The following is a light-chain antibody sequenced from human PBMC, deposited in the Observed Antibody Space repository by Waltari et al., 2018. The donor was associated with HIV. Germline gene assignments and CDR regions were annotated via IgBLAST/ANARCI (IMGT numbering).Light chain of an antibody. CDR3: ATWDDSLSGVV. J-gene: IGLJ2*01. Sequence: QSVLTQPPSASATPGQRVTISCSGSSPTIGTYHVYWYQQLPGAPPKVLIFRNNRRPSGVPDRFSGSKSGTSASLAISGLRSEDEADYYCATWDDSLSGVVFGGGTKLTVL. V-gene: IGLV1-47*01. CDR2: RNN. CDR1: SPTIGTYH.